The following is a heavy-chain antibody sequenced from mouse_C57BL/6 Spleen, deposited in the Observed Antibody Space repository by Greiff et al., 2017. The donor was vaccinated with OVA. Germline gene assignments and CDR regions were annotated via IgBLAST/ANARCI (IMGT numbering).Heavy chain of an antibody. CDR1: GFTFSSYT. CDR3: ARQGYFDY. Sequence: EVLLVESGGGLVKPGGSLKLSCAASGFTFSSYTMSWVRQTPEKRLEWVATISGGGGNTYYPDRVKGRFTISRDNAKNTLYLQMSSLRSEDTALYYCARQGYFDYWGQGTTLTVSS. J-gene: IGHJ2*01. V-gene: IGHV5-9*01. CDR2: ISGGGGNT.